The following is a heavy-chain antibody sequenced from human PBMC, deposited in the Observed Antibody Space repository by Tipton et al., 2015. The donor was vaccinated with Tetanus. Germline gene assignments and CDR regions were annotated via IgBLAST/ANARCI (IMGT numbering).Heavy chain of an antibody. CDR1: GYTFSNYG. V-gene: IGHV1-18*01. CDR3: GRASGYHYCSGSYYSGEDY. Sequence: QSGPEVKKPWASVKVSCKTSGYTFSNYGVSWVRQAPGRGLEWMGWISAYNGDTNTAQNLQGRVTMTTDTSTSTASMEVRSLTYDDTAVYYCGRASGYHYCSGSYYSGEDYWGQGTLVTVSS. J-gene: IGHJ4*02. D-gene: IGHD3-10*01. CDR2: ISAYNGDT.